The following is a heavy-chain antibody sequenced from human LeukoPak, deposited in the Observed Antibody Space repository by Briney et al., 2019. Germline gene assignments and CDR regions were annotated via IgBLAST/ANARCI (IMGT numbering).Heavy chain of an antibody. CDR3: ARGYYGSGRYYFDY. Sequence: PGGSLRPSCAASGFTFSSYSTNWVRQAPGKGLEWVSYISSSRSTIYYADSVKGRFTISRDNAKNSLYLQMNSLRDEDTAVYYCARGYYGSGRYYFDYWGQGTLVTVSS. CDR1: GFTFSSYS. CDR2: ISSSRSTI. V-gene: IGHV3-48*02. J-gene: IGHJ4*02. D-gene: IGHD3-10*01.